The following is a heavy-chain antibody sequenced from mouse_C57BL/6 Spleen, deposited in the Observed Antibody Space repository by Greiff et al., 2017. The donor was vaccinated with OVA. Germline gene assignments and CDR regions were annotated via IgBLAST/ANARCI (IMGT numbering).Heavy chain of an antibody. V-gene: IGHV1-22*01. CDR1: GYTFTDYN. Sequence: EVQLQQSGPELVKPGASVKMSCKASGYTFTDYNMHWVKQSHGKSLEWIGYINPNNGGTSYNQKFKGKATLTVNKSSSTAYMGLRSLTSEDSAVYYCARGDWVLYYFDYWGQGTTLTVSS. D-gene: IGHD4-1*01. J-gene: IGHJ2*01. CDR2: INPNNGGT. CDR3: ARGDWVLYYFDY.